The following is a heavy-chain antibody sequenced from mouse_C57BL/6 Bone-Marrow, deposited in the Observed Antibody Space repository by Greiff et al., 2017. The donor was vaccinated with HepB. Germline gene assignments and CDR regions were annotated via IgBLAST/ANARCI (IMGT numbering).Heavy chain of an antibody. D-gene: IGHD2-4*01. CDR3: TTGDYDWAY. V-gene: IGHV14-4*01. CDR2: IDPENGDT. J-gene: IGHJ3*01. Sequence: EVQVVESGAELVRPGASVKLSCTASGFNIKDDYMHWVKQRPEQGLEWIGWIDPENGDTEYASKFQGKATITADTSSNTAHLQLSSLTSEDTAVYYCTTGDYDWAYWGQGTLVTVSA. CDR1: GFNIKDDY.